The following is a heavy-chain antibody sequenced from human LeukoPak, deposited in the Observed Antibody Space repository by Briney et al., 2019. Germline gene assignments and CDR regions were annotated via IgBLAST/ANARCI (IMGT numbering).Heavy chain of an antibody. CDR2: IYYSGST. D-gene: IGHD3-3*01. J-gene: IGHJ3*02. V-gene: IGHV4-39*07. Sequence: PSETLSLTCTVSGGSISSSSYYWGWIRQPPGKGLEWIGSIYYSGSTYYNPSLKSRVTISVDTSKNQFSLKLSSVTAADTAVYYCARVNYDFWSGYPGAFDIWGQGTMVTVSS. CDR3: ARVNYDFWSGYPGAFDI. CDR1: GGSISSSSYY.